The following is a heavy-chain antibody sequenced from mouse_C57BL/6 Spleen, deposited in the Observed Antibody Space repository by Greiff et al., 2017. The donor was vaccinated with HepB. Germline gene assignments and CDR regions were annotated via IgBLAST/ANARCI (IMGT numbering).Heavy chain of an antibody. J-gene: IGHJ2*01. CDR1: GYTFTSYW. Sequence: MQLQQPGAELVKPGASVKLSCKASGYTFTSYWMHWVKQRPGQGLEWIGMIHPNSGSTNYNEKFKSKATLTVDKSSSTAYMQLSSLTSEDSAVYYCARRGNYYGSSYGFDYWGQGTTLTVSS. CDR2: IHPNSGST. D-gene: IGHD1-1*01. V-gene: IGHV1-64*01. CDR3: ARRGNYYGSSYGFDY.